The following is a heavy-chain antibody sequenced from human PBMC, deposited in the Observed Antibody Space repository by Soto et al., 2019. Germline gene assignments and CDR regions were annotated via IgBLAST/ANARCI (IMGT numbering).Heavy chain of an antibody. CDR3: ARIRAYCFDY. CDR2: ISSSGSFI. V-gene: IGHV3-11*01. CDR1: GLNFSDYY. Sequence: GGSLRLSCAASGLNFSDYYMSWISQAQGKGLEWVSYISSSGSFIYYTDSVKGRFTISRDNAKNSLYLQMNSLRAEDTAVYYCARIRAYCFDYWGQGTLVTVSS. J-gene: IGHJ4*02.